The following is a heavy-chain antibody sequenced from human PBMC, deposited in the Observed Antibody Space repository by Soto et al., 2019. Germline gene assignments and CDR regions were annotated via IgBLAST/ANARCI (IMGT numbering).Heavy chain of an antibody. CDR2: IYLGGSI. CDR1: GGSMRSGY. J-gene: IGHJ5*02. V-gene: IGHV4-59*01. CDR3: AKDSGDNYGYFSWFDP. Sequence: PSETLSLTCSVSGGSMRSGYWTWIRHPPGKGLEWIGYIYLGGSINYNPSLKSRVIISVDTSKSQFSLKLSSVTAADTAVYYCAKDSGDNYGYFSWFDPWGRGNLVTVSS. D-gene: IGHD5-18*01.